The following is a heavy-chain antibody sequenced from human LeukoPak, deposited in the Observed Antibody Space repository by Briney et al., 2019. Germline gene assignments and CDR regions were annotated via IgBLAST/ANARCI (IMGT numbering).Heavy chain of an antibody. CDR1: GGTFSSYA. Sequence: SVKLSCKASGGTFSSYAISWGRQAPGQGLEWMGGIIPIFGTANYAQKFQGRVTITADESTSTAYIELSSLRSEDTAVYYCARARGFVDIVATIEGSDYYYGMDVWGKGTTVTVSS. V-gene: IGHV1-69*13. CDR2: IIPIFGTA. D-gene: IGHD5-12*01. CDR3: ARARGFVDIVATIEGSDYYYGMDV. J-gene: IGHJ6*04.